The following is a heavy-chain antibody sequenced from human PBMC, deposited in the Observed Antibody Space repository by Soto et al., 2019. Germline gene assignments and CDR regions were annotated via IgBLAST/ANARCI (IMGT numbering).Heavy chain of an antibody. D-gene: IGHD5-18*01. Sequence: QVQLVQSGAEVKKPGSSVKVSCKASGGTFSSYAISWVRQAPGQGLEWMGGIIPIFGTANYAQKFQGRVTIAADESTSTAYMELSSLRSEDTAVYYCARYPCIWGVDTAIYEGADAFDLWGQGTMVTVSS. CDR3: ARYPCIWGVDTAIYEGADAFDL. J-gene: IGHJ3*01. V-gene: IGHV1-69*19. CDR2: IIPIFGTA. CDR1: GGTFSSYA.